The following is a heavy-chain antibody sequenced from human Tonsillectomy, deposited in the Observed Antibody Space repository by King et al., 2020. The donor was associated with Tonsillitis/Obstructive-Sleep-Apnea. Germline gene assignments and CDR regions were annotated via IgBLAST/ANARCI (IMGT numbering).Heavy chain of an antibody. Sequence: VQLVESGGGVVRPGGSLRLSCAASGFTFDDYGMSWVRQAPGKGLEWVSGINWNGGSTGYADLVKGLFNISRDNDKNSLYLQMNSLRAEDTALYYCARSRGYCSGGSCLNWFDPWGQGTLVTVSS. CDR3: ARSRGYCSGGSCLNWFDP. CDR2: INWNGGST. J-gene: IGHJ5*02. V-gene: IGHV3-20*04. CDR1: GFTFDDYG. D-gene: IGHD2-15*01.